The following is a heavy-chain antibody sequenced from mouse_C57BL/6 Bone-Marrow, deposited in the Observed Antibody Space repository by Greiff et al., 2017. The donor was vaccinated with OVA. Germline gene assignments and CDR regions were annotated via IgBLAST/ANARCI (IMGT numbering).Heavy chain of an antibody. CDR3: ARYKGRVAVDYFDY. J-gene: IGHJ2*01. CDR2: IRNKPNGSTT. CDR1: GFTFTNYY. V-gene: IGHV7-3*01. D-gene: IGHD1-1*01. Sequence: EVMLVESGGGLVQPGDSLSLSCAASGFTFTNYYMSWVRQPPGKALEWLAFIRNKPNGSTTEYSASVKGRFTISRDNSQSILYLQMNALRAEDSATYYCARYKGRVAVDYFDYWGQGTVLTVSS.